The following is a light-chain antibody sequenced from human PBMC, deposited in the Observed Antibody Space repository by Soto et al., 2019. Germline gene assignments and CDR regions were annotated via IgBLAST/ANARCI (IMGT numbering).Light chain of an antibody. CDR3: QQYGSSPPNT. Sequence: EIVLTQSPGTLSLSPGERDTLSCRASQSVSSSYLAWYQQKPGQAPRLLIYGASSRATVIPDRFSGSGSGTDFTLTISRLEPEDFAVYYCQQYGSSPPNTFGGGTKVDIK. CDR1: QSVSSSY. J-gene: IGKJ4*01. CDR2: GAS. V-gene: IGKV3-20*01.